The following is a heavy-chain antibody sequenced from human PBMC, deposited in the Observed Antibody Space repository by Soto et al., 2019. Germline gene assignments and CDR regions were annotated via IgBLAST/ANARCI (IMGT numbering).Heavy chain of an antibody. CDR3: ARAYYDFWSGYIDAFDI. Sequence: GESLKISCEAFGYSLSDYWIAWVRQTPGRGLEWMGIIYPADSDTRYNPSFQGQVTISVDKSTNTAYLQWSSLKASDTAMYYCARAYYDFWSGYIDAFDIWGQGTMVTVS. CDR2: IYPADSDT. V-gene: IGHV5-51*01. J-gene: IGHJ3*02. D-gene: IGHD3-3*01. CDR1: GYSLSDYW.